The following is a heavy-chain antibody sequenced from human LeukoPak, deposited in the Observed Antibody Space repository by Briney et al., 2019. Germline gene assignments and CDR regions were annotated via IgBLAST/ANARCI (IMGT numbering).Heavy chain of an antibody. V-gene: IGHV3-21*01. J-gene: IGHJ4*02. CDR3: ATLQLWLELTDY. CDR2: ISSSSSYI. D-gene: IGHD5-18*01. Sequence: GGSLRLSCAASGFTFSSYSMNWVRQAPGKGLEWVSSISSSSSYIYYADSVKGRFTISRDNAKNSLYLQMNSLRAEDAAVYYCATLQLWLELTDYWGQGTLVTVSS. CDR1: GFTFSSYS.